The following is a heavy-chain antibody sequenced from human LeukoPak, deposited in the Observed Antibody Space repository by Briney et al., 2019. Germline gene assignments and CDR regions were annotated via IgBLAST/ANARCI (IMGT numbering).Heavy chain of an antibody. V-gene: IGHV1-69*04. CDR1: GDNFSSYV. Sequence: SVKVSCKASGDNFSSYVFTWVRQAPGQGLEWMGRIIPTLDVANFAQKFKGRVSITADKSTNTAHLELSNLRSEDTAVYYCTREGVYSPDPTSYHRLPFDIWGKGTVVIVSS. J-gene: IGHJ3*02. CDR3: TREGVYSPDPTSYHRLPFDI. CDR2: IIPTLDVA. D-gene: IGHD3-16*02.